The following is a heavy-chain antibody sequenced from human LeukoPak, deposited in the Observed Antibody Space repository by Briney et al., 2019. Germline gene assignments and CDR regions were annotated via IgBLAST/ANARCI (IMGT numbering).Heavy chain of an antibody. CDR2: IYYSGST. CDR3: ARVTGYMIEDYFDY. CDR1: GGSISSYY. V-gene: IGHV4-59*01. D-gene: IGHD3-22*01. Sequence: PSETLSLTCTVSGGSISSYYWSWLRQPPGKGREWVGYIYYSGSTNYNPSLKSRVTISVDTSKNQFSLRLSSVTAADTAVYYCARVTGYMIEDYFDYWGQGTLVTVSS. J-gene: IGHJ4*02.